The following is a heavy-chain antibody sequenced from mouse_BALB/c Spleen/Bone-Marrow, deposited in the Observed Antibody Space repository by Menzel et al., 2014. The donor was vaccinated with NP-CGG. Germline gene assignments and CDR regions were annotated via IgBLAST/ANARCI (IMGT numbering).Heavy chain of an antibody. CDR1: GYSFTSYW. D-gene: IGHD1-1*01. V-gene: IGHV1-61*01. CDR3: ARLEGNYGSTFAY. Sequence: QVQLQQPGAELVRPGASVKLSCKASGYSFTSYWMNWVKQRPGHGLEWIGMIHPSDTETRLNQRLKDKATLTVDKSSSTAYMQLNSPTSEDSAVYYCARLEGNYGSTFAYWGQGTLVTVSA. J-gene: IGHJ3*01. CDR2: IHPSDTET.